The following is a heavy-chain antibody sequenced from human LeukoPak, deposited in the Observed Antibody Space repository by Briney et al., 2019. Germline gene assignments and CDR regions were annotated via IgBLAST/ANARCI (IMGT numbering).Heavy chain of an antibody. D-gene: IGHD2-2*03. CDR2: IYTSGCT. V-gene: IGHV4-4*07. CDR3: ARASANMDISRFDP. Sequence: SETLSLTCTVSGGSISSYYWSWIRQPAGKGLEWIGRIYTSGCTNYNPSLKSRVTMSVDTSKNQFSLKLSSVTAADTAVYYCARASANMDISRFDPWGQGTLVTVSS. CDR1: GGSISSYY. J-gene: IGHJ5*02.